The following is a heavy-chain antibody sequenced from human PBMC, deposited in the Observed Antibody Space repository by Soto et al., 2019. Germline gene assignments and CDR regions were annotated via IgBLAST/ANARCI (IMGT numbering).Heavy chain of an antibody. D-gene: IGHD2-2*01. CDR3: AREHAMDNWFDP. Sequence: QVQLQESGPGLVKPSQTLSLTCTVSGGSISSGDYYWSWIRQPPGKGLEWIGYIYYSGSTYYNPSLKSRVTISVDKSKNQFYLKLSSVTSADTAVYYCAREHAMDNWFDPWGQGTLVTVSS. V-gene: IGHV4-30-4*01. CDR2: IYYSGST. CDR1: GGSISSGDYY. J-gene: IGHJ5*02.